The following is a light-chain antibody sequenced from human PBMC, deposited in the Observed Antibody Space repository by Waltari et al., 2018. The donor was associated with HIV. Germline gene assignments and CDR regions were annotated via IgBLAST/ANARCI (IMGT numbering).Light chain of an antibody. CDR3: GTWDSSLSAV. V-gene: IGLV1-51*01. CDR1: SSKLGNHD. Sequence: QSVLTQPPSVSAAPGQTVTISCSGSSSKLGNHDASWYQQLPGTAPKLLIYGNNKRPSGTPDRFSGSKSGTSATLGITGLQTGDEADYYCGTWDSSLSAVFGGGTKLTVL. CDR2: GNN. J-gene: IGLJ3*02.